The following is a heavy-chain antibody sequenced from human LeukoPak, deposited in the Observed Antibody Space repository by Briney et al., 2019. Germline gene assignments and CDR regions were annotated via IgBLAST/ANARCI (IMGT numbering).Heavy chain of an antibody. CDR3: AREGITGTYGY. J-gene: IGHJ4*02. Sequence: ASVKVSCKAYGYTFTSYGISWVRQAPGQGLEWMGWISAYNDNTNYAQKLQGRVTMTTDTYTSTAYMELRSLRSDDTAVYYCAREGITGTYGYWGQGTLVTVSS. CDR2: ISAYNDNT. D-gene: IGHD1-7*01. V-gene: IGHV1-18*01. CDR1: GYTFTSYG.